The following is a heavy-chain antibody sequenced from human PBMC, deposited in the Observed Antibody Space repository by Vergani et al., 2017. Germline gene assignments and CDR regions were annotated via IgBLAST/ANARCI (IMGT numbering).Heavy chain of an antibody. Sequence: QVQLQESGPGLVKPSETLSLTCTVSGGSVSSGSYYWIWIRQPPGKGLECIGYHYYSGSTNYNPSLKSRVTISVDTSKNQFSLNLTSVTAADPAVYYCARVGILGITMVRGSFDPWGQGTLVTVSS. CDR2: HYYSGST. J-gene: IGHJ5*02. CDR3: ARVGILGITMVRGSFDP. V-gene: IGHV4-61*01. CDR1: GGSVSSGSYY. D-gene: IGHD3-10*01.